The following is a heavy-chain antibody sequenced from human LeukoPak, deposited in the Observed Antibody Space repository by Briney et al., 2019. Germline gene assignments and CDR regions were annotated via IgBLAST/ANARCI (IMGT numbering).Heavy chain of an antibody. D-gene: IGHD3-16*01. Sequence: WIRQHPGKGLEWVANIKQDGSEKYYVDSVKGRFTISRDNAKNSLYLQMNSLRAEDTAVYYCARGGAYWGQGTLVTVSS. CDR3: ARGGAY. V-gene: IGHV3-7*01. CDR2: IKQDGSEK. J-gene: IGHJ4*02.